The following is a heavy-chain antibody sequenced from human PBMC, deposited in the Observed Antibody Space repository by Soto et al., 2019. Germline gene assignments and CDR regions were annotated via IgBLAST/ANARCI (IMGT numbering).Heavy chain of an antibody. J-gene: IGHJ6*02. V-gene: IGHV1-18*01. D-gene: IGHD3-16*01. CDR2: ISPFNGNT. Sequence: QVQLVQSGAEVKKPGASVRVSCKSSGYPFPHYGITWIRQAPGQGLEWMGWISPFNGNTNDGQTLQGRVTLTTDTSTITVYMELRSLRSDDTAVYYCARDQSFDRTYYYGIDVWGQGTTVTVSS. CDR1: GYPFPHYG. CDR3: ARDQSFDRTYYYGIDV.